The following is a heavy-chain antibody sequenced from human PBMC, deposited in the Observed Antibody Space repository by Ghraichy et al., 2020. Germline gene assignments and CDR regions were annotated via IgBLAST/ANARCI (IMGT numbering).Heavy chain of an antibody. Sequence: LRLSCAASGFTFSSYAMSWVRQAPGKGLEWVSAISGSGGSTYYADSVKGRFTISRDNSKNTLYLQMNSLRAEDTAVYYCAKDKVAFGELLHNWFDPWGQGTLVTVSS. CDR3: AKDKVAFGELLHNWFDP. CDR2: ISGSGGST. CDR1: GFTFSSYA. V-gene: IGHV3-23*01. D-gene: IGHD3-10*01. J-gene: IGHJ5*02.